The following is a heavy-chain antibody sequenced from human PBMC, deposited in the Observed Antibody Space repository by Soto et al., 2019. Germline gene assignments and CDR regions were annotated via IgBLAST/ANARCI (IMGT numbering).Heavy chain of an antibody. CDR3: ARAGGLGAVAADY. Sequence: QLQLQESGSGLVKPSQTLSLTCAVSGGSISSGGYSWSWIRQPPGTGLEWIGYIYHSGSTYYNPSLKSRVTISVDRSKNQFSLKLSSVTAADTALYYCARAGGLGAVAADYWGQGTLVTVSS. D-gene: IGHD6-19*01. V-gene: IGHV4-30-2*01. J-gene: IGHJ4*02. CDR2: IYHSGST. CDR1: GGSISSGGYS.